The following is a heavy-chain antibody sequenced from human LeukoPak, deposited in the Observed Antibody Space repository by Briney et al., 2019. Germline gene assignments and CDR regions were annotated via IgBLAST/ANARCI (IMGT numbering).Heavy chain of an antibody. CDR2: IYYNDDK. V-gene: IGHV2-5*01. CDR1: DFSLSTPGMG. J-gene: IGHJ4*02. D-gene: IGHD3-9*01. CDR3: AHLVVTIDWRSYFDY. Sequence: SGPTLVKPTQTLTLTCTFSDFSLSTPGMGVGWIRQPPGKALEWLAFIYYNDDKRYSPSLRSRLTITRDTSKNQVVFAMTNMDPVDTATYYCAHLVVTIDWRSYFDYWGQGALVTVSS.